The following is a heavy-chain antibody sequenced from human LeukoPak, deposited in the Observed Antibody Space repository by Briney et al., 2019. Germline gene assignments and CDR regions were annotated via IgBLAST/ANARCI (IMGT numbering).Heavy chain of an antibody. Sequence: PSETLSLTCTVSGVSISSSNPYWGWIRQPPGKGLEWIGSIYYSGNTYYNASLKSRVTISIDTSKNQFSLKLTSVTAADTAVYYCARQTGSGLFILPGGQGTLVTVSS. D-gene: IGHD3/OR15-3a*01. CDR1: GVSISSSNPY. CDR3: ARQTGSGLFILP. V-gene: IGHV4-39*01. J-gene: IGHJ4*02. CDR2: IYYSGNT.